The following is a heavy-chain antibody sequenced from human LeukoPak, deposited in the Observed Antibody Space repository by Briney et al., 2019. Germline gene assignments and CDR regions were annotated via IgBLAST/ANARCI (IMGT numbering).Heavy chain of an antibody. D-gene: IGHD5-24*01. Sequence: PGGSLRLSCAASGFTFSSYSVNWVRQAPGKGLEWVSSISSSSSYIYYADSVKGRFTISRDNAKNSLYLQMNSLRAEDTAVYYCARSRDGYSTDAFGIWGRGTMVTVSS. V-gene: IGHV3-21*01. CDR3: ARSRDGYSTDAFGI. J-gene: IGHJ3*02. CDR2: ISSSSSYI. CDR1: GFTFSSYS.